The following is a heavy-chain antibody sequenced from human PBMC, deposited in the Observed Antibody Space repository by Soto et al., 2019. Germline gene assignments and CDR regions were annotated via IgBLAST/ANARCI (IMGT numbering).Heavy chain of an antibody. Sequence: GGSLRLSCAASGFTFSNAWMSWVRQAPGKGLEWVGRIKSKTDGGTTDYAAPVKGRFTISRDDSKNTLYLQMNSLKTEDTAVYYCTTDFGQSPYYYYGMDVWGQGTTVTVSS. CDR3: TTDFGQSPYYYYGMDV. V-gene: IGHV3-15*01. J-gene: IGHJ6*02. CDR2: IKSKTDGGTT. CDR1: GFTFSNAW. D-gene: IGHD3-10*01.